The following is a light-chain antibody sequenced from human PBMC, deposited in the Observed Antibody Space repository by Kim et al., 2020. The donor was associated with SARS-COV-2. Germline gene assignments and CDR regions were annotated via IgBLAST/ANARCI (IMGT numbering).Light chain of an antibody. Sequence: QSITISCTGTSSDVGGYNYVSWYQQHPGKVPKLMIYDVSKRPSGVSNRFSGSKSDNTASLTISGLQAEDEADYYCSSFTSSSTPWVFGGGTQLTVL. CDR2: DVS. V-gene: IGLV2-14*04. J-gene: IGLJ3*02. CDR1: SSDVGGYNY. CDR3: SSFTSSSTPWV.